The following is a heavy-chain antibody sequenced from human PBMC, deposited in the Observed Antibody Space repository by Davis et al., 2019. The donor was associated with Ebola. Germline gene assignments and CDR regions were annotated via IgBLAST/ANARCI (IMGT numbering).Heavy chain of an antibody. CDR1: GFTFSSYS. J-gene: IGHJ4*02. Sequence: PGGSLRLSCAASGFTFSSYSMNWVRQAPGKGLEWVSSISSSSSYIYYADSVKGRFTISRDNAKNSLYLQMNSLRAEDTAVYYCARDSGGIAARRGFDYWGQGTLVTVSS. D-gene: IGHD6-6*01. V-gene: IGHV3-21*01. CDR3: ARDSGGIAARRGFDY. CDR2: ISSSSSYI.